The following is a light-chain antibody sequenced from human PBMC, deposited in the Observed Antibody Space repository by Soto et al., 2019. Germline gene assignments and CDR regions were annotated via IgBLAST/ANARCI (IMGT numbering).Light chain of an antibody. CDR1: SSDVGGYNY. CDR2: EVS. J-gene: IGLJ1*01. CDR3: TSYTSSFTHL. V-gene: IGLV2-14*01. Sequence: ALTQPASVSGSPGQSITISCTGTSSDVGGYNYVSWYQQHPGKAPKLMIFEVSNRPSGVSNRFSGSKSGNTASLTISGLQTEDEADYYCTSYTSSFTHLFGTGTKLTVL.